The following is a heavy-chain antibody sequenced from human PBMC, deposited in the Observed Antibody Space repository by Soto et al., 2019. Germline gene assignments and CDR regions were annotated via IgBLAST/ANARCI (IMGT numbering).Heavy chain of an antibody. CDR3: AAGNGYWSR. Sequence: QVQLQESGPGLVKPSETLSLTCTVSGVSISSYFWYWIRQPPGKGLEWIGDIYYSGSTNYNPSLKSRGTISVDTSKNQFSLKLTSVTAADTAVYYCAAGNGYWSRWGQGTLVTVSS. J-gene: IGHJ4*02. CDR2: IYYSGST. D-gene: IGHD2-8*02. CDR1: GVSISSYF. V-gene: IGHV4-59*01.